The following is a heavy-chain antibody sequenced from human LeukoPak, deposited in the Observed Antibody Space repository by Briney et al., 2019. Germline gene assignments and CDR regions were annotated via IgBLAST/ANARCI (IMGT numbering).Heavy chain of an antibody. Sequence: TLSLTCTVSGGSISSYYWSWIRQHPGKGLEWIALIYWNDDKRYSPSLKSRLTITKDTSKNQVVLTMTNMDPVDTATYYCAHETGDPGLDFDLWGRGTLFTVSS. CDR3: AHETGDPGLDFDL. J-gene: IGHJ2*01. V-gene: IGHV2-5*01. CDR1: GGSISSYYW. CDR2: IYWNDDK. D-gene: IGHD7-27*01.